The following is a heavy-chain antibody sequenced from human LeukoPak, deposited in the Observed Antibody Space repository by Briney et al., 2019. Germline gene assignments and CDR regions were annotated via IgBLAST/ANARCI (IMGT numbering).Heavy chain of an antibody. J-gene: IGHJ4*02. CDR2: FDHGHGET. Sequence: ASVKVSCKVSGYTLTELSMHWVRQAPGKGLEWMGGFDHGHGETIYAQKFQGRVTMTEDTSTDTAYMEPSRLRSDDTAVYYCARVLGSSGYYDTFDYWGQGTLVTVSS. CDR1: GYTLTELS. D-gene: IGHD3-22*01. CDR3: ARVLGSSGYYDTFDY. V-gene: IGHV1-24*01.